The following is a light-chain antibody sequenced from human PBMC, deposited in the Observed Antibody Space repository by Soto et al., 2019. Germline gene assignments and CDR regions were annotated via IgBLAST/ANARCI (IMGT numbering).Light chain of an antibody. CDR3: ATWDDSLNGPV. CDR1: SSNIGNNA. Sequence: QPLLTQPPSVSDAPRQRVTISCSGSSSNIGNNAVNWFQQLPGKAPKLLIYYDDLLPSGVSDRFSGSKSGTSASLAIRGLQSEDEADYYCATWDDSLNGPVFGGGTKVTVL. J-gene: IGLJ2*01. CDR2: YDD. V-gene: IGLV1-36*01.